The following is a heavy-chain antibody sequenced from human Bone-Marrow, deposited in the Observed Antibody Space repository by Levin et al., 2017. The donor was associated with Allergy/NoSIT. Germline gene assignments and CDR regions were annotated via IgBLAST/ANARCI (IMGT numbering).Heavy chain of an antibody. Sequence: ASVKVSCKTSGYTFSAYSIHWVRQAPGQGLEWLGRINSKSGGTDLAPKFQYRVAMTRATSISTAYLELSELKSDDTAVYYCARELYYFDNTHYFSLPGDFWGQGTLVTVSS. CDR1: GYTFSAYS. CDR2: INSKSGGT. V-gene: IGHV1-2*02. CDR3: ARELYYFDNTHYFSLPGDF. J-gene: IGHJ4*02. D-gene: IGHD3-22*01.